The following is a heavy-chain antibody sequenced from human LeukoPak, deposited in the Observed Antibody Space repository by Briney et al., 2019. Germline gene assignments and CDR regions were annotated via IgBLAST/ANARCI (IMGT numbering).Heavy chain of an antibody. D-gene: IGHD3-3*01. CDR3: ARVGLDFWSGHTDEYYFDY. CDR1: GGSISSYY. Sequence: SETLSLTCTVSGGSISSYYWSWIRQPPGKGLEWIGYIYYSGSTNYNPSLKSRVTISVDTSKNQFSLKLSSVTAADTAVCYCARVGLDFWSGHTDEYYFDYWGQGTLVTVS. V-gene: IGHV4-59*12. CDR2: IYYSGST. J-gene: IGHJ4*02.